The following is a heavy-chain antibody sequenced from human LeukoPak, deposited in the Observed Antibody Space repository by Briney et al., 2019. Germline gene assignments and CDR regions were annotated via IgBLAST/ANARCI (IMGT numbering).Heavy chain of an antibody. D-gene: IGHD6-19*01. Sequence: GGSLRLSCAASAGFTFSDYWMDWVRQAPGKGLEWVAIISQDGREKLYVDSVKGRFTISRDNAKSSLYLQINSLRAEDTAVYYCVGGIGWQPDYWGQGTLVTVSS. V-gene: IGHV3-7*03. CDR3: VGGIGWQPDY. J-gene: IGHJ4*02. CDR2: ISQDGREK. CDR1: AGFTFSDYW.